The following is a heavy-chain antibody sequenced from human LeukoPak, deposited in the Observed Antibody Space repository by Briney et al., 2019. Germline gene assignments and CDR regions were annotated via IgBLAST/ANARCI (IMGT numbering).Heavy chain of an antibody. D-gene: IGHD6-19*01. CDR1: GYTFTSYG. CDR2: ISGYNGHT. V-gene: IGHV1-18*01. Sequence: ASVKVSCKASGYTFTSYGIVWVRQAPGQRLEWMGWISGYNGHTNYAQKFQDRVTMTTDASTKTVYLDLRSLRYNDTAVYYCARGLAVGGNRAFDIWGQGTRVTVSS. CDR3: ARGLAVGGNRAFDI. J-gene: IGHJ3*02.